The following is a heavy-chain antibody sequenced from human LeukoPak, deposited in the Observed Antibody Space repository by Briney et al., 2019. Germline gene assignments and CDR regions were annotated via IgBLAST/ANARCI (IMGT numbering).Heavy chain of an antibody. CDR3: AKDSPVGIAVAGEGCSS. J-gene: IGHJ5*02. Sequence: GGSLRLSCAASGFTFSSYAMSWVRQAPGKGLEWVSVISGTGGSTYYADSVKGRFTISRDQSKNTLYLQMNSLRVEDTAIYYCAKDSPVGIAVAGEGCSSWGQGTLVTVSS. V-gene: IGHV3-23*01. CDR1: GFTFSSYA. D-gene: IGHD6-19*01. CDR2: ISGTGGST.